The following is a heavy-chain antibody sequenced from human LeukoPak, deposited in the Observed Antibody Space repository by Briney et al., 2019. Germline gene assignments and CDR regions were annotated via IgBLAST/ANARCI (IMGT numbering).Heavy chain of an antibody. CDR1: GFTFSIYS. CDR2: ISSSSSFI. D-gene: IGHD6-6*01. J-gene: IGHJ4*02. Sequence: PGGSLRLSCAASGFTFSIYSLNWVRQAPGKGLEWVSSISSSSSFISYADSVKGRFTTSRDNAKNSLYLQMNSLRAEDTAVYYCAKNQKSSSSDFDYWGQGTLVTVSS. V-gene: IGHV3-21*06. CDR3: AKNQKSSSSDFDY.